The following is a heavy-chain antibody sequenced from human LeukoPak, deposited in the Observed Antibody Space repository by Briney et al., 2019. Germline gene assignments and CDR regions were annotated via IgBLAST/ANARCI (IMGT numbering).Heavy chain of an antibody. Sequence: ASVKVSCKASGYTFTGYCMHWVRQAPGQGLEWMGWINPNSGGTNYVQMFQGRVTMTRDTSITTAYMELSRLRSDDTAVYYCARAWGYSNLYFDYWGQGALVTVSS. D-gene: IGHD4-11*01. J-gene: IGHJ4*02. CDR1: GYTFTGYC. V-gene: IGHV1-2*02. CDR2: INPNSGGT. CDR3: ARAWGYSNLYFDY.